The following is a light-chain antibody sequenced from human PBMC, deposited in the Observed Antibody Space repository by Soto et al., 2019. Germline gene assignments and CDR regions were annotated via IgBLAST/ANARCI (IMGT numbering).Light chain of an antibody. Sequence: DIQMTQSTSSLSASVADRVTITCRASDTISVYLAWYQHKPGKVPERLIYASSIFHSGVPSRFSGSRSDTEFTLTICSLQAEDVGTYSCQKYNTAPFTFGAGTKV. CDR3: QKYNTAPFT. V-gene: IGKV1-27*01. CDR2: ASS. J-gene: IGKJ3*01. CDR1: DTISVY.